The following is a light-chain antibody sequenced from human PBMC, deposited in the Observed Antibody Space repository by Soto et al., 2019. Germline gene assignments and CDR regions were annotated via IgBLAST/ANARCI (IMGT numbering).Light chain of an antibody. CDR2: KAS. CDR1: QSAGTW. CDR3: QQYYDYLWT. Sequence: DIQMTQSPSTVSASIGDRVTITCRASQSAGTWLAWYHQKPGKAPKVIIYKASSLDSGVPSRFSGSGSGTEFTLTINDLQPDDFATYYCQQYYDYLWTFGQGTKVDIK. V-gene: IGKV1-5*03. J-gene: IGKJ1*01.